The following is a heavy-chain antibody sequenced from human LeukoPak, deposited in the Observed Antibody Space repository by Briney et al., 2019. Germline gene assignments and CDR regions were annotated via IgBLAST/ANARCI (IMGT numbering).Heavy chain of an antibody. V-gene: IGHV3-66*01. CDR1: GFTFSSYA. CDR2: IYSGGGT. CDR3: AKGGGYSYGYYY. D-gene: IGHD5-18*01. J-gene: IGHJ4*02. Sequence: GGSLRLSCAASGFTFSSYAMSWVRQAPGKGLEWVSFIYSGGGTSYADSVKGRFTISRDNSKNTLYLQMNSLRAEDTALYYCAKGGGYSYGYYYWGQGTLVTVSS.